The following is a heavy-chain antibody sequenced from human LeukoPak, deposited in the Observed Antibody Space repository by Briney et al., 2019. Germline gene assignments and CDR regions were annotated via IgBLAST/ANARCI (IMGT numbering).Heavy chain of an antibody. D-gene: IGHD3-10*01. CDR2: ISPSGGST. CDR1: GYTFTSNY. J-gene: IGHJ4*02. Sequence: ASVKVSCKAFGYTFTSNYMHWVRQAPGQGPEWMGVISPSGGSTTYAQKFQGRVTLTRDMSTSTDYLELSSLRSEDTAVYYCARAKGREIAFDYWGQGTLVTVSS. CDR3: ARAKGREIAFDY. V-gene: IGHV1-46*01.